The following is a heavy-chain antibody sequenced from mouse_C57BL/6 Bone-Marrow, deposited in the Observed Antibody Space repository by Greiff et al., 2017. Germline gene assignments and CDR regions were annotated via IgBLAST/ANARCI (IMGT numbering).Heavy chain of an antibody. CDR3: ARSWLREGYFDY. Sequence: QVQLQQSGAELVRPGTSVKMSCKASGYTFTNYWIGWAKQRPGHGLEWIGDIYPGGGYTNYNEQFKGKATLTADKSSSTAYMQFSSLTSEDSAIYYCARSWLREGYFDYWGQGTTLTVSS. CDR2: IYPGGGYT. D-gene: IGHD2-2*01. V-gene: IGHV1-63*01. CDR1: GYTFTNYW. J-gene: IGHJ2*01.